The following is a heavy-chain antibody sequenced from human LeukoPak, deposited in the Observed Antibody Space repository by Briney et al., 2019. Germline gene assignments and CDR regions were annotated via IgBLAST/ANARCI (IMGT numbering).Heavy chain of an antibody. J-gene: IGHJ4*02. CDR3: SRGLDSRKLGY. CDR2: IHPGGML. V-gene: IGHV4-31*03. Sequence: SQTLSLTCTVSGASFSSGDQYWNWIRQSPGKGLEWIGSIHPGGMLYNNPSLESRVTISIDTSKNQFSLNLNSVTAADTAVYFCSRGLDSRKLGYWGQGTLVTVSS. CDR1: GASFSSGDQY. D-gene: IGHD3-22*01.